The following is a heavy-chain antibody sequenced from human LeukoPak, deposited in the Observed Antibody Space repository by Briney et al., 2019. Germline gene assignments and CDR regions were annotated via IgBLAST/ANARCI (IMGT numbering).Heavy chain of an antibody. J-gene: IGHJ4*02. Sequence: GESLRIPCEGSGYSFTSYWIGWVRQMPGKGLEWMGIIYPGDSDTRYSPSFQGQVTISADKSISTAYLQWSSLKASDTAMYYCARHGIQLWSPFDYWGQGTLVTVSS. CDR3: ARHGIQLWSPFDY. CDR1: GYSFTSYW. D-gene: IGHD5-18*01. V-gene: IGHV5-51*01. CDR2: IYPGDSDT.